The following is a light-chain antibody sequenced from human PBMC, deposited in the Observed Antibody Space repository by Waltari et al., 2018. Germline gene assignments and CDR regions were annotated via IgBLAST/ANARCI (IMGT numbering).Light chain of an antibody. Sequence: DIQMTQSPSSLSAFVGDRVTITCRASQGLRNYLAWFQQKPGEAPRSLIYGASSLRSGVPSKFSGSGSGTEFTLTISSLQPEDSATYYCQQYATDPFTFGQGTKLEIK. J-gene: IGKJ2*01. CDR2: GAS. CDR3: QQYATDPFT. CDR1: QGLRNY. V-gene: IGKV1-16*02.